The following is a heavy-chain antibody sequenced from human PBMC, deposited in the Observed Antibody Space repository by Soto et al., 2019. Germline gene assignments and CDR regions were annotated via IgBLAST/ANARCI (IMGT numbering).Heavy chain of an antibody. D-gene: IGHD4-17*01. V-gene: IGHV3-21*01. CDR1: GFTFSTYT. Sequence: EVQVVESGGGLVKPGGSLRLSCVSSGFTFSTYTMNWVRQAPGKGLEWVSSINGRGNNVYYADSVKSRFTISRDNAKNSLYLKMNRLRAEDTAIYYCAREDGVVGSSSAFDHWGLGTLVTVSS. CDR2: INGRGNNV. CDR3: AREDGVVGSSSAFDH. J-gene: IGHJ4*02.